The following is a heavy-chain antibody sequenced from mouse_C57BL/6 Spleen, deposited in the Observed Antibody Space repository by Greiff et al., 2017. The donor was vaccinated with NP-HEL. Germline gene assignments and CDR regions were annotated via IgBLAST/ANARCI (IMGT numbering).Heavy chain of an antibody. Sequence: EVQVVESGGGLVKPGGSLKLSCAASGFTFSDYGMHWVRQAPEKGLEWVAYISSGSSTIYYADTVKGRFTISRDNAKNTLFLQMTSLRSEDTAMYYCARAGYDYDPFAYWGQGTLVTVSA. CDR1: GFTFSDYG. D-gene: IGHD2-4*01. CDR3: ARAGYDYDPFAY. J-gene: IGHJ3*01. V-gene: IGHV5-17*01. CDR2: ISSGSSTI.